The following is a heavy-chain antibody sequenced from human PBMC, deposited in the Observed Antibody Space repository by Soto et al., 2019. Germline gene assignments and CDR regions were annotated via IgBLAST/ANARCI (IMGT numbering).Heavy chain of an antibody. CDR2: INPSGGST. Sequence: GASVKVSCKASGYTFTSYYMHWVRQAPGQGLEWMGIINPSGGSTSYAQKFQGRVTMTRDTSTSTVYMELSSLRSEDTAVYYCARASDSSGYYYGEYGAFDIWGQGTMVTVSS. D-gene: IGHD3-22*01. J-gene: IGHJ3*02. V-gene: IGHV1-46*01. CDR3: ARASDSSGYYYGEYGAFDI. CDR1: GYTFTSYY.